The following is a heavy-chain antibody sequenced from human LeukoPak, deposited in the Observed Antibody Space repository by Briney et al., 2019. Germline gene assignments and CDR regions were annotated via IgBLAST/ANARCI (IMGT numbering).Heavy chain of an antibody. CDR2: ISGSGGST. D-gene: IGHD4-23*01. V-gene: IGHV3-23*01. CDR3: ARYEYGGIDY. CDR1: GFTFSSYA. Sequence: GRSLRLSCAASGFTFSSYAMHWVRQAPGKGLEWVSAISGSGGSTYYADSVKGRFTISRDNSRDTLYLQMNSLRAEDTAVYYCARYEYGGIDYWGQGTLVTVSS. J-gene: IGHJ4*02.